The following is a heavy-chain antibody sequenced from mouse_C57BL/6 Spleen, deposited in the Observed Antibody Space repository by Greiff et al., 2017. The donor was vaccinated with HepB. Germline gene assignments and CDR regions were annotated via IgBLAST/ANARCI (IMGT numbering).Heavy chain of an antibody. D-gene: IGHD2-3*01. V-gene: IGHV1-52*01. Sequence: QVQLQQSGAELVRPGSSVKLSCKASGYTFTSYWMHWVKQRPIQGLEWIGNIDPSDSETHYNQKFKDKATLTVDKSSSTAYMQLSSLTSEDSAVYYGARTGGLDGYSAWFAYWGQGTLVTVSA. CDR3: ARTGGLDGYSAWFAY. CDR2: IDPSDSET. J-gene: IGHJ3*01. CDR1: GYTFTSYW.